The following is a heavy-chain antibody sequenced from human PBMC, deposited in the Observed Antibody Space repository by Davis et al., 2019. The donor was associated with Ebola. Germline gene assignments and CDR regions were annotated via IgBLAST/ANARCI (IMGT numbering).Heavy chain of an antibody. V-gene: IGHV4-61*01. CDR3: ARVRAISGSLDYFDY. CDR1: GGSVTSNNYY. Sequence: MPSETLSLTCTVSGGSVTSNNYYWSWIRQPPGKGLEWIGYIYYTGSTSYNPSLKSRVTISVDTSKNQFSLKLSSVTAADTAVYYCARVRAISGSLDYFDYWGQGTLVTVSS. D-gene: IGHD1-26*01. CDR2: IYYTGST. J-gene: IGHJ4*02.